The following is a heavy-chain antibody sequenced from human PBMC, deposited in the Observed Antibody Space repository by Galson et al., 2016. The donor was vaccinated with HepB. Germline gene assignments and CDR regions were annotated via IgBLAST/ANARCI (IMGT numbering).Heavy chain of an antibody. J-gene: IGHJ4*02. V-gene: IGHV4-39*01. CDR2: INYSGNT. Sequence: SETLSLTCTVSGGSISSRNYYWGWIRQPPGKGLEWIGSINYSGNTYYNPSLKSRVTMSIDTSKNQFSLRLRSVTAADTAVYYCARVAWYQYGSGSYDYWGQGTLVSVSS. CDR3: ARVAWYQYGSGSYDY. D-gene: IGHD3-10*01. CDR1: GGSISSRNYY.